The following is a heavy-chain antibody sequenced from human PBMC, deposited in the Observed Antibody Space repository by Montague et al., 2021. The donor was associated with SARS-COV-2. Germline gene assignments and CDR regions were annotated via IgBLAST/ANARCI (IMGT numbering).Heavy chain of an antibody. D-gene: IGHD2-21*01. Sequence: TLSLTCTVSGGSISSGSYYWSWIRQHPGKGLEWIVYIYYSGSSYYNPSLKSRVTISVDTSKNQFSLRLSTVTAAETAVYYCARARAILIVVVNEFDYWGQGTLVTVSS. CDR3: ARARAILIVVVNEFDY. CDR2: IYYSGSS. CDR1: GGSISSGSYY. V-gene: IGHV4-31*03. J-gene: IGHJ4*02.